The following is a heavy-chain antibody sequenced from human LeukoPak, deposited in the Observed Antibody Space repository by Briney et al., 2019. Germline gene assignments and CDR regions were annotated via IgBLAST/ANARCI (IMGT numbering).Heavy chain of an antibody. Sequence: GGSLRLSCAASGFTFSSSGMSWVRQAPGEGLEWVSSISASGGSTYYADSVQGRFNISRDNAQNTLYLQMHSLRAQDTALYYCAKRAPYYFDFWGQGTLVTVS. CDR3: AKRAPYYFDF. V-gene: IGHV3-23*01. J-gene: IGHJ4*02. CDR2: ISASGGST. CDR1: GFTFSSSG.